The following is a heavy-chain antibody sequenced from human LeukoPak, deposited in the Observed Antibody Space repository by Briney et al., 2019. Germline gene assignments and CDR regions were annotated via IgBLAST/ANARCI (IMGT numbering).Heavy chain of an antibody. CDR3: ARAHYYGSGSYQYYFDY. CDR1: GGSISSYY. V-gene: IGHV4-59*08. Sequence: SETLSLTCTVSGGSISSYYWSWIRQPPGKGLEWIGYIYYSGSTNYNPSLKSRVTISVDTSKNQFSLKLSSVTAADTAVYYCARAHYYGSGSYQYYFDYWGQGTLVTVSS. D-gene: IGHD3-10*01. CDR2: IYYSGST. J-gene: IGHJ4*02.